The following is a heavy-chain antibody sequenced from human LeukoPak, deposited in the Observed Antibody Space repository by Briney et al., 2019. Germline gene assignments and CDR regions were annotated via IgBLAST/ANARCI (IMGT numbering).Heavy chain of an antibody. CDR3: ARDRAIFGVNRAGAAWFDP. V-gene: IGHV1-2*02. CDR2: INPNSGGT. J-gene: IGHJ5*02. CDR1: GYTFTGYY. Sequence: ASVKVSCKAPGYTFTGYYMHWVRQAPGQGLEWMGWINPNSGGTNYAQKFQGRVTMTRDTSISTAYMELSRLRSDDTAVYYCARDRAIFGVNRAGAAWFDPWGQGTLVTVSS. D-gene: IGHD3-3*01.